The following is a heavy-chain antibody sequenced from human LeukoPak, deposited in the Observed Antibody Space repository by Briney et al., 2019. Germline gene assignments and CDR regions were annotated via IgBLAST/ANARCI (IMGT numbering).Heavy chain of an antibody. D-gene: IGHD3-10*01. CDR3: AKEGLLWFGELPYFDY. V-gene: IGHV3-11*01. CDR2: ISNVGSPI. CDR1: GITFSDYY. Sequence: GGSLRLSCAVSGITFSDYYMSWIRQAPGKGLEWISYISNVGSPIYYADSVKGRFTISRDNSKNTLYLQMNSLRAEDTAVYYCAKEGLLWFGELPYFDYWGQGTLVTVSS. J-gene: IGHJ4*02.